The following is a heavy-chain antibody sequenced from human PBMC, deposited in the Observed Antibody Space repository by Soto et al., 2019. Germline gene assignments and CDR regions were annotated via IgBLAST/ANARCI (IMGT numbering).Heavy chain of an antibody. CDR1: GGSISSSSYY. D-gene: IGHD2-2*01. CDR3: ARHARYCISTRCYGYYTMDV. CDR2: IYYSGST. Sequence: SETLSLTCTVSGGSISSSSYYWGWIRQPPGKGLEWIGSIYYSGSTYYNPSLKSRVTISVDTSKSQFSLKLSSVTVADTAVYYCARHARYCISTRCYGYYTMDVWGQGTKVTVSS. J-gene: IGHJ6*02. V-gene: IGHV4-39*01.